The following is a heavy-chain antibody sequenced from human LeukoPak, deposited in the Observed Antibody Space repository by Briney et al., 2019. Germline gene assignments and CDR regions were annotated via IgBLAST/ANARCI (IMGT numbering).Heavy chain of an antibody. CDR3: ARALVAPHAFDI. CDR2: INPSGGST. CDR1: GYTFTSYY. Sequence: GASVKVSCKASGYTFTSYYTHWVRQAPGQGLEWMGIINPSGGSTSYAQKFQGRVTMTRDTSTSTVYMELSSLRSEDTAVYYCARALVAPHAFDIWGQGTMVTVSS. J-gene: IGHJ3*02. D-gene: IGHD5-12*01. V-gene: IGHV1-46*01.